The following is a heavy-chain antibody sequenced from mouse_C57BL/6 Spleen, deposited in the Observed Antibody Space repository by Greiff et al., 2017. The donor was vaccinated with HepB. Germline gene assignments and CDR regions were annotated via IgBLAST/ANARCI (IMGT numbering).Heavy chain of an antibody. V-gene: IGHV5-15*01. CDR3: AREDYDEGAMDY. CDR2: ISNLAYSI. Sequence: EVHLVESGGGLVQPGGSLKLSCAASGFTFSDYGMAWVRQAPRKGPEWVAFISNLAYSIYYADTVTGRFTISRENAKNTLYLEMSSLRSEDTAMYYCAREDYDEGAMDYWGQGTSVTVSS. J-gene: IGHJ4*01. D-gene: IGHD2-4*01. CDR1: GFTFSDYG.